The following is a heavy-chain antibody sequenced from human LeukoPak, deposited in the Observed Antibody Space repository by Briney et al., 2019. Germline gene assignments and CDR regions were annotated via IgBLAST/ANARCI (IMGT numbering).Heavy chain of an antibody. CDR1: GGSISSYY. CDR3: ARWRSMAVARYDY. D-gene: IGHD6-6*01. J-gene: IGHJ4*02. V-gene: IGHV4-59*01. Sequence: SETLSLTCTVSGGSISSYYWSWIRQPPGKGLEWIGYIYYTGSTSYNPSLTSRVNISVDTSKNQFSLNLTAVTAADTAVYYCARWRSMAVARYDYWGRGTLVTVSS. CDR2: IYYTGST.